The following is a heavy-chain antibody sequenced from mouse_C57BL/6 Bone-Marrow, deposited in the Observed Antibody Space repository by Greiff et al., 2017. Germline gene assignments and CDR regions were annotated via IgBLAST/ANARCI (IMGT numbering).Heavy chain of an antibody. CDR3: TRDPFYAMDY. CDR2: ISSGGDYI. CDR1: GFTFSSYA. V-gene: IGHV5-9-1*02. Sequence: EVQRVESGEGLVKPGGSLKLSCAASGFTFSSYAMSWVRQTPEKRLEWVAYISSGGDYIYYADTVKGRFTISRDNAKNTLCLQMSSLKSEDTAIYECTRDPFYAMDYWGQGTSVTVSS. J-gene: IGHJ4*01.